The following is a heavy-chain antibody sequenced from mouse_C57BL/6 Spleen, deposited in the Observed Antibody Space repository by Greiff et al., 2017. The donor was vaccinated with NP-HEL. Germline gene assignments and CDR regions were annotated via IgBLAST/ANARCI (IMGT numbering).Heavy chain of an antibody. V-gene: IGHV1-81*01. D-gene: IGHD2-4*01. CDR2: IYPRSGNT. CDR3: ARNYDYDGGFAY. CDR1: GYTFTSYG. J-gene: IGHJ3*01. Sequence: VKLMESGAELARPGASVKLSCKASGYTFTSYGISWVKQRTGQGLEWIGEIYPRSGNTYYNEKFKGKATLTADKSSSTAYMELRSLTSEDSAVYFCARNYDYDGGFAYWGQGTLVTVSA.